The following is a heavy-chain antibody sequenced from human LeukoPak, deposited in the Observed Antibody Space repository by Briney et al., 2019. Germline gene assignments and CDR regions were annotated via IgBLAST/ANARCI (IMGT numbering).Heavy chain of an antibody. V-gene: IGHV3-21*06. CDR1: GFTFSSYS. D-gene: IGHD2-15*01. Sequence: GGSLRPSCAGSGFTFSSYSMNSVRQAPPKGLELFSSITGSSSHIYYVDSVKGRFTISRDNAKNSLYLQMNSLRAEDTAVYYCARDSDVHCSGGRCTNFDYWGQGILVTVSS. CDR3: ARDSDVHCSGGRCTNFDY. CDR2: ITGSSSHI. J-gene: IGHJ4*02.